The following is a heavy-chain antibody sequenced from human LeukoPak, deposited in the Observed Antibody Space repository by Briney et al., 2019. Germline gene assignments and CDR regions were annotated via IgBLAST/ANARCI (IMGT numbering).Heavy chain of an antibody. CDR1: GYTFTSYD. J-gene: IGHJ4*02. D-gene: IGHD6-13*01. CDR2: MNPNSGNT. Sequence: ASVTVSCKSSGYTFTSYDINWVRQAPGQGLEWMGWMNPNSGNTGYAQKFQGRVTMTRNTSISTAYMELSSLRSEDTAVYYCARRGIAAGDYWGQGTLVTVSS. CDR3: ARRGIAAGDY. V-gene: IGHV1-8*01.